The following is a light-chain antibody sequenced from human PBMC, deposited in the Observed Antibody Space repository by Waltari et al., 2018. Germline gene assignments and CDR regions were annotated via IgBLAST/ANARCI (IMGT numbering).Light chain of an antibody. CDR1: QCVSSY. V-gene: IGKV3-11*01. Sequence: ELVLTQSPATLSLSPGERATLPCRASQCVSSYLAWYQQKSGQAPRLPIYDASNRATGIPARFSGGGSGTDFTLTISNLEPEDFAVYYCQQRSDWLLTFGGGTKVEIK. CDR2: DAS. CDR3: QQRSDWLLT. J-gene: IGKJ4*01.